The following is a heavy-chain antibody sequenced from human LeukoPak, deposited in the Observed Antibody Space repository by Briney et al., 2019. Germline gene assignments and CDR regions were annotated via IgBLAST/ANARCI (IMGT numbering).Heavy chain of an antibody. CDR3: ARGISGYFDY. J-gene: IGHJ4*02. V-gene: IGHV3-33*08. CDR2: IWYDGSNK. D-gene: IGHD1-20*01. Sequence: GGSLRLSCAASGFTFSSYWMNWARQAPGKGLEWVAVIWYDGSNKYYADSVKGRFTISRDNSKNTLYLQMNSLRAEDTAVYYCARGISGYFDYWGQGTLVTVSS. CDR1: GFTFSSYW.